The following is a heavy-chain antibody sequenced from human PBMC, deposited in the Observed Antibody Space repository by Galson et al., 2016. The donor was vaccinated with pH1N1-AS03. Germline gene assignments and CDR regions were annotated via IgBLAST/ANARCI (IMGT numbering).Heavy chain of an antibody. Sequence: QSGAEVKKPGESLKISCQASGSIFSSYWIGWVRQRPGKGLEWMGIIWPADSDTKYSSSFQGQVTISVDTSLNTAYLQWSSLEASDTAMYFCARQKYCSGGSCFLYYDAFDMWGQGTLVTVSS. J-gene: IGHJ3*02. D-gene: IGHD2-15*01. CDR2: IWPADSDT. V-gene: IGHV5-51*01. CDR1: GSIFSSYW. CDR3: ARQKYCSGGSCFLYYDAFDM.